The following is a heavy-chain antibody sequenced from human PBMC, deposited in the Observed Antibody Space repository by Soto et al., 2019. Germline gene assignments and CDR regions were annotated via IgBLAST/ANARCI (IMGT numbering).Heavy chain of an antibody. Sequence: SETLSLTCTVSGGSISSYYWSWIRQPPGKGLEWIGYIYYSGSTNYNPSLKSRVTISVDTSKNQFSLKLSSVTAADTAVYYCARVVRGYYGSGKGMDVWGQGTTVS. V-gene: IGHV4-59*01. J-gene: IGHJ6*02. CDR1: GGSISSYY. CDR2: IYYSGST. D-gene: IGHD3-10*01. CDR3: ARVVRGYYGSGKGMDV.